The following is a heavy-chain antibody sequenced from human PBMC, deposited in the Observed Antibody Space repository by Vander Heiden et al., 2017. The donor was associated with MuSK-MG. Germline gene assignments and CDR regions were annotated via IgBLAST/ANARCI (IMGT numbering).Heavy chain of an antibody. CDR2: ITSRRSI. V-gene: IGHV3-21*02. CDR1: GFTFSTST. J-gene: IGHJ4*02. CDR3: ASDQGPGDS. Sequence: ELQLVESGGGLVKPGGSLSLSCAASGFTFSTSTMNWVRQARGKGLEWVSSITSRRSIDYADSVKGRFTISRDNAKSSLYLQMKRLRVEDTSVYYCASDQGPGDSWCQGTLVTVSS.